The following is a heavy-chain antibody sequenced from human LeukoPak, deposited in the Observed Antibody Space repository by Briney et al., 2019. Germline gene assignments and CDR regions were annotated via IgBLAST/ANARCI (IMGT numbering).Heavy chain of an antibody. CDR3: ARAGTLLLSTISLTAYYYYYMDV. Sequence: ASVKVSCKASGYTFTSYAMNWMRQAPGQGLEWMGWINTNTGNPTYAQGFTGRFVFSLDTSVSTAYLQISSLKAEDTAVYYCARAGTLLLSTISLTAYYYYYMDVWGKGTTVTVSS. D-gene: IGHD2-21*02. CDR1: GYTFTSYA. CDR2: INTNTGNP. V-gene: IGHV7-4-1*02. J-gene: IGHJ6*03.